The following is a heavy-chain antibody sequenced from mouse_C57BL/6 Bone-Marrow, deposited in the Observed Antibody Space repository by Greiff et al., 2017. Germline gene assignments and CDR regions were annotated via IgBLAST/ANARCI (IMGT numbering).Heavy chain of an antibody. J-gene: IGHJ4*01. CDR1: GYTFTTYP. V-gene: IGHV1-47*01. Sequence: LVESGAELVKPGASVKMSCKASGYTFTTYPIEWMKQNHGKSLEWIGNFHPYNDDTKYNEKFKGKATLTVEKSSSTVYLELSRLTSDDSAVYYSARIYGSSFPYAMDYWGQGTTVTVSS. D-gene: IGHD1-1*01. CDR3: ARIYGSSFPYAMDY. CDR2: FHPYNDDT.